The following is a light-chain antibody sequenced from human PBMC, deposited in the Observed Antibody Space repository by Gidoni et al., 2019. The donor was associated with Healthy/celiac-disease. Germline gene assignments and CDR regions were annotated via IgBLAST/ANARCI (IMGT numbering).Light chain of an antibody. V-gene: IGLV3-19*01. CDR3: NSRDSSGNPVV. Sequence: SSELTQDPAVSVALGQTVRLTCQGDSLRSYYASWDQQKPGQAPVLVIYGKNNRPSGIPDRFSGSSSGNTASLTITGAQAEDEADYYCNSRDSSGNPVVFGGGTKLTV. CDR1: SLRSYY. J-gene: IGLJ2*01. CDR2: GKN.